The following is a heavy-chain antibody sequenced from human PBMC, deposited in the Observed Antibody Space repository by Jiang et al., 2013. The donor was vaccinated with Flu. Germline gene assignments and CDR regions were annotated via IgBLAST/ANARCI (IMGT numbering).Heavy chain of an antibody. Sequence: SGAEVKKPGSSVKVSCKASGGTFSSFGVSWVRQAPGQGLEWMGGIIPMFGTPSYAQRFQGRVTITADESTRTVYMELSSLRSEDTAVYYCARVIFGSSWYPGHYWGQGTLVTVSS. CDR3: ARVIFGSSWYPGHY. D-gene: IGHD6-13*01. J-gene: IGHJ4*02. CDR2: IIPMFGTP. V-gene: IGHV1-69*01. CDR1: GGTFSSFG.